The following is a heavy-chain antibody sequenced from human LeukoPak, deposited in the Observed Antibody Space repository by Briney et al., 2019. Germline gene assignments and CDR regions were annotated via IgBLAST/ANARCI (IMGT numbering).Heavy chain of an antibody. J-gene: IGHJ4*02. D-gene: IGHD3-10*01. Sequence: PSETLSLTCTVSGGSISSFYWGWIRQPPGKGLEWIGSIYYSGSSYYNPSLKSRVTISVDTSKNQFSLKLSSVTAADTAVYYCARENYYGSGSYVDWGQGTLVTVSS. CDR1: GGSISSFY. V-gene: IGHV4-39*07. CDR2: IYYSGSS. CDR3: ARENYYGSGSYVD.